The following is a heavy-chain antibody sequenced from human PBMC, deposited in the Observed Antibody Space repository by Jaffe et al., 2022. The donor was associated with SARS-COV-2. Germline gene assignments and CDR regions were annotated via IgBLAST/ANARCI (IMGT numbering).Heavy chain of an antibody. Sequence: EVQLVQSGAEVKKPGESLRISCKGSGYSFTSYWISWVRQMPGKGLEWMGRIDPSDSYTNYRPSFQGHVTISVDKSITTAYLQWSSLEASDTATYYCARRRYNNGWSDLWGQGTLVTVSS. CDR1: GYSFTSYW. CDR2: IDPSDSYT. V-gene: IGHV5-10-1*03. J-gene: IGHJ5*02. D-gene: IGHD3-16*02. CDR3: ARRRYNNGWSDL.